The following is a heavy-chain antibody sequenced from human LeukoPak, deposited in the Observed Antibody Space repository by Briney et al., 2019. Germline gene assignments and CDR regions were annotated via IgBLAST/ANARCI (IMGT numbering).Heavy chain of an antibody. Sequence: SETLSLTCAVYGGSFSGYYWSWIRQPPGKGLEWIGEINHSGSTNYNPSLKSRVTISVDTSKNQFSLKLSSVTAADTAVYYCARGSLLWWDRSPAYYYYGMDVWGQGTTVTVSS. CDR2: INHSGST. D-gene: IGHD2-21*01. CDR1: GGSFSGYY. V-gene: IGHV4-34*01. CDR3: ARGSLLWWDRSPAYYYYGMDV. J-gene: IGHJ6*02.